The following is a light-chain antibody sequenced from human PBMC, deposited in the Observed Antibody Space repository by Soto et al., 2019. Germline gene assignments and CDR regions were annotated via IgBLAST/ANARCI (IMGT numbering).Light chain of an antibody. CDR2: GAS. Sequence: EIVLTQSPGTLSLSAGERAALSCRASQSVYNNFLAWYQQRPGQAPRLLIYGASNWATGIPDRFSGSGSGTDFTLTISRLEPEDFAVFYCHQYGTSPATFGQGTKVEVK. J-gene: IGKJ1*01. CDR1: QSVYNNF. V-gene: IGKV3-20*01. CDR3: HQYGTSPAT.